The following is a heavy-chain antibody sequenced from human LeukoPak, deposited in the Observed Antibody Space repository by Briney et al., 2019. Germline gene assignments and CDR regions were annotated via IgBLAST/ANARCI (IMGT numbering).Heavy chain of an antibody. CDR2: TYYRSKWYN. CDR3: ARSGGYGSGSYGVYYYYYYMDV. Sequence: SQTLSLTCAISGDSVSSNSAAWNWIRQSPSRGLEWLGRTYYRSKWYNDYAVSVKSRITITPDTSKNQFSLQLNSVTPEDTAVYYCARSGGYGSGSYGVYYYYYYMDVWGKGTTVTVSS. CDR1: GDSVSSNSAA. J-gene: IGHJ6*03. V-gene: IGHV6-1*01. D-gene: IGHD3-10*01.